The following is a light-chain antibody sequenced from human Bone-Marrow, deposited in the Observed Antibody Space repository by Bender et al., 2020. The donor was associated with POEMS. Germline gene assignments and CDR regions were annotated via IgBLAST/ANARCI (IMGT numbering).Light chain of an antibody. CDR1: NFATRT. CDR2: NNF. J-gene: IGLJ2*01. Sequence: SSVLTQPPSVSVAPGQSANIPCGGGNFATRTVHWYQQRPGRAPALVIYNNFDRPSGIPERFSGTYSGDTPTLTIARVEAGDEADYFCQVWESRSDRAVFGGGTKLTVL. V-gene: IGLV3-21*02. CDR3: QVWESRSDRAV.